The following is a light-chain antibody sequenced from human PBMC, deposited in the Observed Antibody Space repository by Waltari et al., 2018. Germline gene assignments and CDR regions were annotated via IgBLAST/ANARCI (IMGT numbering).Light chain of an antibody. CDR1: QTVSFTSANRNY. V-gene: IGKV4-1*01. CDR3: QQLKSYPIT. Sequence: DIVMTQSPDSLSVSLGERATITCKSSQTVSFTSANRNYVAWYRQKPGQPPEMLIYWASTRQFGVPDRFTGSGYGTDFTLTISSLQPEDFATYYCQQLKSYPITFGQGTRLEIK. CDR2: WAS. J-gene: IGKJ5*01.